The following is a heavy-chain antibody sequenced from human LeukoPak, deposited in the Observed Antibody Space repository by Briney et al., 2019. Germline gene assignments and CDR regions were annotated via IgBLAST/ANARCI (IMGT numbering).Heavy chain of an antibody. D-gene: IGHD3-22*01. J-gene: IGHJ5*02. CDR1: GFTFSSYG. CDR2: IWYDGSNK. CDR3: ARARNHYDSSGSSALDL. V-gene: IGHV3-33*01. Sequence: PGGSLRLSCAASGFTFSSYGMHWVRQAPGKGLEWVAVIWYDGSNKYCADSVKGRFTISRDNSKNTLYLQVNSLRAEDTAVYYCARARNHYDSSGSSALDLWGQGTLVTVSS.